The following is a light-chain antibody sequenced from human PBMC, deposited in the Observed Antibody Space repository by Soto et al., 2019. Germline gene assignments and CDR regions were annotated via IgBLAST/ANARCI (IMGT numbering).Light chain of an antibody. CDR2: GVS. CDR3: QQYGSSPDT. J-gene: IGKJ2*01. CDR1: QSVSSSY. V-gene: IGKV3-20*01. Sequence: EIVLTQSPGTLSLSPGERATLSCRASQSVSSSYLAWYQQKPGQAPRLLIYGVSSRATGIPDRFSGSGSGAYFTLTISTLEPEDFAVYYCQQYGSSPDTFGQGTKLEIK.